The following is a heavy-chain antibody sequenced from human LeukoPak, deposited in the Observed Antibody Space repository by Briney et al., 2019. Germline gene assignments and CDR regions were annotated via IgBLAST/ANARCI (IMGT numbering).Heavy chain of an antibody. V-gene: IGHV1-46*01. Sequence: ASVKVSCKASGYSFTSSYIHWVRQAPGQGLEWMGIINPRGGSTSYAQKSQGRVTMTRPTSKSTVYMELRSLTSENPAIYNRPSRHYDRANWGQGPLVTVSS. J-gene: IGHJ4*02. D-gene: IGHD3-22*01. CDR3: PSRHYDRAN. CDR1: GYSFTSSY. CDR2: INPRGGST.